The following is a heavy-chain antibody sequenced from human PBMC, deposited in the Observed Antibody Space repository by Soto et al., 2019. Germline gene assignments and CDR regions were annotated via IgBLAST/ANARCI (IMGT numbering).Heavy chain of an antibody. CDR2: IYSDGST. V-gene: IGHV3-53*01. CDR1: GFIVSSNY. CDR3: ERARYDSSGYYFDY. D-gene: IGHD3-22*01. J-gene: IGHJ4*02. Sequence: GGSLRLSCAASGFIVSSNYMSWVRQAPGKGLEWVSVIYSDGSTHYTDSVKDRFIISRDISKNTLYLQMNSLRAEDTAVYYCERARYDSSGYYFDYWGQGA.